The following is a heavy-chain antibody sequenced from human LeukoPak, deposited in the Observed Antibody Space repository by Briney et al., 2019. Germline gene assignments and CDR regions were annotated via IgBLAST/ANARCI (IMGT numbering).Heavy chain of an antibody. V-gene: IGHV3-30*19. CDR3: GRGSVGFGEFNY. J-gene: IGHJ4*02. CDR2: ISYDGSNK. D-gene: IGHD3-10*01. CDR1: GFTFSTYG. Sequence: PGRSLRLSCVASGFTFSTYGMQWVRQTPGKGLEWMAVISYDGSNKYYADSVKGRFTLSRDTSKNTPYLQMNSLRIEDTAVYYCGRGSVGFGEFNYWGQGNPVTVSS.